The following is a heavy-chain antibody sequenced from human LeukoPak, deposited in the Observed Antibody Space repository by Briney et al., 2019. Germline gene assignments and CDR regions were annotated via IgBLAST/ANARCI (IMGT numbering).Heavy chain of an antibody. D-gene: IGHD2-2*01. CDR1: GFTFSSYW. J-gene: IGHJ3*02. CDR2: INSDGSST. Sequence: GGSLRLSCAASGFTFSSYWMHWVRQAPGKGLVWVSRINSDGSSTSYADSVKGRFTISRDNAKNSLYLQMDSLKTEDTAIYYCARGYHSFDMWGQGTVVTVSS. V-gene: IGHV3-74*01. CDR3: ARGYHSFDM.